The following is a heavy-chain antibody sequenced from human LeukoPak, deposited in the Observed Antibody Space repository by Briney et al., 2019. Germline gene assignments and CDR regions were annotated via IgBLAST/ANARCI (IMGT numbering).Heavy chain of an antibody. D-gene: IGHD3-22*01. CDR3: AKDGSRYYDSSGYYWGDNWFDP. J-gene: IGHJ5*02. CDR1: GFTFSSYG. CDR2: ISYDGSNK. Sequence: PGGSLRLSCAASGFTFSSYGMHWVRQAPGKGLEWVAVISYDGSNKYYADSVKGRFTISRDNSKNTLYLQMNSLRAEDTAVYYCAKDGSRYYDSSGYYWGDNWFDPWGQGTLVTVSS. V-gene: IGHV3-30*18.